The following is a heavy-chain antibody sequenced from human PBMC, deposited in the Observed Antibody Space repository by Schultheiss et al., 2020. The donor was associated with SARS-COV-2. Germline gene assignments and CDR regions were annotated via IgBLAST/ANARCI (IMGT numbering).Heavy chain of an antibody. D-gene: IGHD3-3*01. CDR1: GYTFTGYY. CDR2: INPNSGGT. Sequence: ASVKVSCKASGYTFTGYYMHWVRQAPGQGLEWMGWINPNSGGTNYAQKFQGRVTMTRDTSISTAYMELSSLRSEDTAVYYCARGLGYDFWSGYYKPNWFDPWGQGTLVTVSS. J-gene: IGHJ5*02. V-gene: IGHV1-2*02. CDR3: ARGLGYDFWSGYYKPNWFDP.